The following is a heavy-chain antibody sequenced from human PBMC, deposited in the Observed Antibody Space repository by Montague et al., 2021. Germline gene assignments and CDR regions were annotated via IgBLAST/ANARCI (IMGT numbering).Heavy chain of an antibody. J-gene: IGHJ4*01. Sequence: TLSLTCSVSGGSISSGGFYWSWIRQHPGKGPEWIGSIYDSGSTNYNPSLKSRLTLSRDTSKNQVSLRLTSVTAAETAVYYCARSGGYCSGGRCDTFDYWGHGTLVTVAS. V-gene: IGHV4-31*03. CDR2: IYDSGST. D-gene: IGHD2-15*01. CDR1: GGSISSGGFY. CDR3: ARSGGYCSGGRCDTFDY.